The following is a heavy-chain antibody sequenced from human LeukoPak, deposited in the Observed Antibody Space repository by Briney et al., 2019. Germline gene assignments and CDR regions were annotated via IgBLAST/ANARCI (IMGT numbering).Heavy chain of an antibody. V-gene: IGHV4-39*07. D-gene: IGHD2-2*01. CDR2: IYYSGST. J-gene: IGHJ5*02. CDR1: GGSISSSSYY. CDR3: ARSKAHLSTSWYGNWFDP. Sequence: PSETLSLTFTVSGGSISSSSYYWGWIRQPPGKGLEWIGSIYYSGSTYYNPSLKSRVTISVDTSKNQFSLKLSSVTAADTAVYYCARSKAHLSTSWYGNWFDPWGQGTLVTVSS.